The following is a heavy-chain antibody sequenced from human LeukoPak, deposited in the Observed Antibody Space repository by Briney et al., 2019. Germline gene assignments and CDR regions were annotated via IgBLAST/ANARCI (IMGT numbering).Heavy chain of an antibody. CDR3: ARGTASYYYDSSGYRGDFDS. CDR1: GFIFSYYT. V-gene: IGHV3-21*01. Sequence: GGSLRLSCAGSGFIFSYYTMNWVRQAPGKGLEWVSSISSSSSYIYYADSVKGRFTISRDNAKNSLYLQMNSLRGEDTAVYYCARGTASYYYDSSGYRGDFDSWGQGTLVTVSS. CDR2: ISSSSSYI. D-gene: IGHD3-22*01. J-gene: IGHJ4*02.